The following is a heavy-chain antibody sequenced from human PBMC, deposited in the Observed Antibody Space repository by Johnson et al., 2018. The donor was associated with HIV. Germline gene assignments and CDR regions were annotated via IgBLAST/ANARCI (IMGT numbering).Heavy chain of an antibody. Sequence: VQLVESGGGVVRPGGSLRLSCAASGFTFDDYGMSWVRQAPGKGLEWVSGINWNGGRTGYTDSVKGRFPISRDNAKNSLYLHMNSLRAEDTAFYYCARALKWELGLPDWDAFDIWGQGTMVTVSS. D-gene: IGHD1-26*01. J-gene: IGHJ3*02. CDR3: ARALKWELGLPDWDAFDI. CDR2: INWNGGRT. V-gene: IGHV3-20*04. CDR1: GFTFDDYG.